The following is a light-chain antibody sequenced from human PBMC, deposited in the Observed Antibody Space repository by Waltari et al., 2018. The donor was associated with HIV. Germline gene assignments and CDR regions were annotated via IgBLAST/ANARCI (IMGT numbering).Light chain of an antibody. CDR2: ANY. J-gene: IGLJ3*02. CDR1: SSNIGAGSD. CDR3: QSFDIRLRGWV. Sequence: QSVLTQPPSMSGAPGQTVTIPCTGSSSNIGAGSDLHWDQQVPGRAPRLLIHANYNRPPGVPDRFSASKSGTSAALTISGLQAEDDADYFCQSFDIRLRGWVFGGGARVTVL. V-gene: IGLV1-40*01.